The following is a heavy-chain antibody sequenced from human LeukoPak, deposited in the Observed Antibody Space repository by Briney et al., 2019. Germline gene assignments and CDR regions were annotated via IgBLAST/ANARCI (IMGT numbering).Heavy chain of an antibody. CDR3: AREIPMFNGNWFDP. Sequence: SETLSLTCTVSGGSISTYYWSWIRQPAGKGLEWIGRIYTSGSTNYNPSLKSRVTISVDTSKNQFSLKLSSVTAADTAVYYCAREIPMFNGNWFDPWGQGTLVTVSS. D-gene: IGHD3-10*02. J-gene: IGHJ5*02. CDR2: IYTSGST. CDR1: GGSISTYY. V-gene: IGHV4-4*07.